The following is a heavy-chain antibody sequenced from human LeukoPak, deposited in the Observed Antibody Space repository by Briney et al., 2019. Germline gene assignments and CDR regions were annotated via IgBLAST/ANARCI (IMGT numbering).Heavy chain of an antibody. D-gene: IGHD1-7*01. CDR2: INNDGSST. Sequence: GGSLRLSCAASGFTFNNYWMYWVRQDPGKGLLWVSRINNDGSSTVYADSVKGRSTISRDNAKNTLYLQMNSLRAADTAVYYCARGGNYGTLDFWGQGTLVTVSS. CDR3: ARGGNYGTLDF. V-gene: IGHV3-74*03. CDR1: GFTFNNYW. J-gene: IGHJ4*02.